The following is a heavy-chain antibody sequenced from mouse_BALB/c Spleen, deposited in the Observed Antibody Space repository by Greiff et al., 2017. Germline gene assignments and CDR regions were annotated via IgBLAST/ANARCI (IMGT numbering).Heavy chain of an antibody. Sequence: VQLQQSGAELVRSGASVKLSCTASGFNIKDYYMHWVKQRPEQGLEWIGWIDPENGDTEYAPKFQGKATMTADTSSNTAYLQLSSLTSEDTAVYYCNGGYDAMDYWGQGTSVTVSS. V-gene: IGHV14-4*02. CDR3: NGGYDAMDY. CDR2: IDPENGDT. CDR1: GFNIKDYY. J-gene: IGHJ4*01.